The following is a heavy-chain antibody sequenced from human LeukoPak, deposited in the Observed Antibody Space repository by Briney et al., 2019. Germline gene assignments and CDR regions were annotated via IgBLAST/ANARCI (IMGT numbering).Heavy chain of an antibody. D-gene: IGHD4-17*01. CDR1: GGTFSSYA. V-gene: IGHV1-69*05. J-gene: IGHJ4*02. CDR3: AMGGDYGY. CDR2: IIPIFGTA. Sequence: ASVKVSCKASGGTFSSYAISWVRQAPGQGLEWMGGIIPIFGTANYAQKLQGRVTMTTDTSTSTAYMELRSLRSDDTAVYYCAMGGDYGYWGQGTLVTVSS.